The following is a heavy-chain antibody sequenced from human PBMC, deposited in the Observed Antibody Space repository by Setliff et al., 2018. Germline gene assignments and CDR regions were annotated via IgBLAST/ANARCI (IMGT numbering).Heavy chain of an antibody. CDR1: GYTFTGYG. D-gene: IGHD2-2*01. J-gene: IGHJ4*02. V-gene: IGHV1-18*01. Sequence: GASVKVSCKASGYTFTGYGISWVRQAPGQGLEWMGWISPYTGNTFYAPQFQGRVIMTTDTSAKTAYMDLRSLRSDDTAVYYCERLVRYCSTTSCQRTSGDDFWGLGTLVTVSS. CDR3: ERLVRYCSTTSCQRTSGDDF. CDR2: ISPYTGNT.